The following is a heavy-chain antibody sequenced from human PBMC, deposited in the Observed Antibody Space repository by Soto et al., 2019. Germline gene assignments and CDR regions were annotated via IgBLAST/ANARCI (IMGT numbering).Heavy chain of an antibody. D-gene: IGHD6-6*01. J-gene: IGHJ6*02. CDR3: AAGSGEARRWGYYYYGLDV. CDR2: IVNCSGYT. V-gene: IGHV1-58*01. Sequence: SVKVSCKASGFTFSSSAVQWVRQAPGQRLEWIGWIVNCSGYTNYAQKFPERVTITRDMSTFTAYMELSSLRSEAKAVYYYAAGSGEARRWGYYYYGLDVWGQGTTVTVSS. CDR1: GFTFSSSA.